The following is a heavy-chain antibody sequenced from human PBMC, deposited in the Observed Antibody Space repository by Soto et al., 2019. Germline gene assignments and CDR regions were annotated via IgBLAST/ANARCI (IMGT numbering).Heavy chain of an antibody. D-gene: IGHD6-19*01. CDR3: ARDISVADAFDI. J-gene: IGHJ3*02. Sequence: TLCLTCTVSGVSISGGFYYWRWIRQHPGKGLEWIGYIHYSGSTYYNPSLKSRVIISLDTSKNQFSLRLSSVTAADTAVYYCARDISVADAFDIWGQGTMVTVSS. CDR2: IHYSGST. CDR1: GVSISGGFYY. V-gene: IGHV4-31*03.